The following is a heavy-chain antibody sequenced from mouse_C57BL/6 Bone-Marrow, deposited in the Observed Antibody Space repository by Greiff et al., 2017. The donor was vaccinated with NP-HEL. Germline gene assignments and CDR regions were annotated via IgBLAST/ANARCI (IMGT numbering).Heavy chain of an antibody. CDR1: GFNITDYY. Sequence: VQLQQSGAELVKPGASVKLSCTASGFNITDYYMHWVKQRTEQGLEWIGRSDPEDGETKYDPKFQGKATITADTSSNTAYLQLSSLTSEDTAVYYCANVGRAYWGQGTLVTVSA. J-gene: IGHJ3*01. CDR2: SDPEDGET. CDR3: ANVGRAY. V-gene: IGHV14-2*01. D-gene: IGHD4-1*01.